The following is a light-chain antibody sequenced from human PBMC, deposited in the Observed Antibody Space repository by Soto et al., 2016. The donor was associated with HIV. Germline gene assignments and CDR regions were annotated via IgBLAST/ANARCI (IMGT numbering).Light chain of an antibody. CDR2: DAS. CDR1: QDISSY. CDR3: QQYENLPLT. J-gene: IGKJ4*01. V-gene: IGKV1-33*01. Sequence: DIQMAQSPSSLSASVGDRVTITCQASQDISSYLSWYQQKPGKAPKLLIYDASNLETGVPSRFSGSGSGTHFTFTITSLQPEDIAAYHCQQYENLPLTFGGGTKVETK.